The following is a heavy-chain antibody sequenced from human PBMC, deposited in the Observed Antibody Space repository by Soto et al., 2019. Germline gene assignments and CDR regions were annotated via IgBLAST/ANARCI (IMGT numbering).Heavy chain of an antibody. CDR3: TRSAYMDV. CDR2: ISSGSSTI. Sequence: PGGSLRLSCAGSGFTFSSYSLNWVRQAPGKGLEWVSYISSGSSTIYYADSVKGRFTISRDNAKNSLYLQMNSLRAEDTAVYYATRSAYMDVRGKGTTVTVSS. CDR1: GFTFSSYS. D-gene: IGHD2-2*01. J-gene: IGHJ6*03. V-gene: IGHV3-48*01.